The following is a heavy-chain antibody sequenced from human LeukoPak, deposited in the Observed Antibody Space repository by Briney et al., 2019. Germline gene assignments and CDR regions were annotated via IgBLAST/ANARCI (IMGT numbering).Heavy chain of an antibody. CDR3: ARDLSYYDSSGPFDY. D-gene: IGHD3-22*01. J-gene: IGHJ4*02. CDR2: IYYSGST. V-gene: IGHV4-59*01. Sequence: SETLSLTCTVSGGSISSYYWSWIRQPPGKGLEWIGYIYYSGSTNYNPSLKSRVIISVDTSKNQFSLKLSSVTAADTAVYYCARDLSYYDSSGPFDYWGQGTLVTVSS. CDR1: GGSISSYY.